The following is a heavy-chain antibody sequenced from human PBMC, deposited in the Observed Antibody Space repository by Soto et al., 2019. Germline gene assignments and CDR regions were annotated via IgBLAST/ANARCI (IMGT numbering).Heavy chain of an antibody. D-gene: IGHD2-2*01. CDR1: GFTFSSYA. Sequence: QVQLVESGGGVVQPGRSLRLSCAASGFTFSSYAMHWVRQAPGKGLEWVAVISYDGSNKYYADSVKGRFTISRDSSKNTLYLQMNSLRAEDTAVYYCARATSLGYCISTSCGMDVWGQGTTVTVSS. CDR2: ISYDGSNK. CDR3: ARATSLGYCISTSCGMDV. V-gene: IGHV3-30-3*01. J-gene: IGHJ6*02.